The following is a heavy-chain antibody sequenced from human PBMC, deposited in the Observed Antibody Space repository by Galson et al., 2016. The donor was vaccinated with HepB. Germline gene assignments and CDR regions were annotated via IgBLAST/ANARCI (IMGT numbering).Heavy chain of an antibody. Sequence: TLSLTCTVTGGSINSDYWSWIRRPPGRGLEWIGHVFYSGSTNSNPSLKSRVTISVDTSKNQFSLKLSSVTAADTAVYFCARGDSTGWYRFDSWGQGTLVTVSS. D-gene: IGHD6-19*01. V-gene: IGHV4-59*01. CDR2: VFYSGST. CDR3: ARGDSTGWYRFDS. J-gene: IGHJ4*02. CDR1: GGSINSDY.